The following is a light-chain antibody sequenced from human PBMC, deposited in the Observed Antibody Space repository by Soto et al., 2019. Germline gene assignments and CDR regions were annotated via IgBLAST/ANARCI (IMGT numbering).Light chain of an antibody. Sequence: EIVMTQSPATLSVSPGERCTLSCRASQSVYNNLAWYQQKPGQAPRLLIYAASTRATGFPARFSGSGFGTEFTLTISSLQSEDFAVYYCQQSTAWPLTFGGGTKVEIK. V-gene: IGKV3-15*01. CDR2: AAS. CDR1: QSVYNN. J-gene: IGKJ4*01. CDR3: QQSTAWPLT.